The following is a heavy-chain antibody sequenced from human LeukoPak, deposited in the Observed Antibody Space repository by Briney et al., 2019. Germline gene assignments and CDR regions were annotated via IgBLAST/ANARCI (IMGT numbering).Heavy chain of an antibody. CDR2: IYWDDDK. V-gene: IGHV2-5*02. D-gene: IGHD3-22*01. CDR3: AHSVQGPRDYYDLPWDDAFDI. Sequence: ESGPTLVKPTQTLTLTCTFSGFSLSTSGVGVGWIRQPPGKALEWLALIYWDDDKRYSPSLKSRLTITKDTSKNQVVLTMTNMDPVDTATYYCAHSVQGPRDYYDLPWDDAFDIWGQGTMVTVSS. J-gene: IGHJ3*02. CDR1: GFSLSTSGVG.